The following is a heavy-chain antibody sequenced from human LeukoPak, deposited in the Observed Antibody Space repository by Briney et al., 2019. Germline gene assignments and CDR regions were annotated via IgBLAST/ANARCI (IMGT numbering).Heavy chain of an antibody. V-gene: IGHV4-59*12. J-gene: IGHJ4*02. CDR1: GGSISSYY. CDR2: IYYSGST. Sequence: PSETLSLTCTVSGGSISSYYWIWIRQPPGKGLEWIGYIYYSGSTNYNPSLKSRVTISVDKSKNQFSLKLSSVTAADTAVYYCARDALNHYCSGGSCYYSWGQGTLVTVSS. D-gene: IGHD2-15*01. CDR3: ARDALNHYCSGGSCYYS.